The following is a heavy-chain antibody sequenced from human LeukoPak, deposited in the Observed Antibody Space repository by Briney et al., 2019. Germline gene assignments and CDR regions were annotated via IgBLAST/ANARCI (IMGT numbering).Heavy chain of an antibody. Sequence: GGSLRLSCAASGFTFSSYAMSWVRQAPGKGLEWVSAISGSGGSTYYADSVKGRFTISRDNSKNTLYLQMNSLRAEDTAVYYCAKDLGAYYYDSSGPQYFQHWGQGTLVTVSS. J-gene: IGHJ1*01. V-gene: IGHV3-23*01. CDR1: GFTFSSYA. D-gene: IGHD3-22*01. CDR2: ISGSGGST. CDR3: AKDLGAYYYDSSGPQYFQH.